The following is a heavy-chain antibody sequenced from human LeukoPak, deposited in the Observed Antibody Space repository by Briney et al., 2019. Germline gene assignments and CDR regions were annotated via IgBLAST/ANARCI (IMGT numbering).Heavy chain of an antibody. CDR1: GFTFSSYW. CDR2: ISIDGSTT. CDR3: ARDLAAAGRGYFDY. J-gene: IGHJ4*02. D-gene: IGHD6-13*01. V-gene: IGHV3-74*01. Sequence: GGSLRLSCVGSGFTFSSYWMHWVRQGPGKGLEWVSRISIDGSTTTYADSVKGRFTISRDNAKNTAYLQMNSLRAEDTAVYYCARDLAAAGRGYFDYWGQGTLVTVSS.